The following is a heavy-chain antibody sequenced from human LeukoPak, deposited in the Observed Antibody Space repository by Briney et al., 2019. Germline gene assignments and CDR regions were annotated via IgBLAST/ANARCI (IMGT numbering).Heavy chain of an antibody. CDR3: AREPSPMVRGYSPAY. CDR2: INPSGGST. V-gene: IGHV1-46*01. J-gene: IGHJ4*02. Sequence: ASVKVSCKASGYTFTSYYMHWVRQAPGQGLQWMGIINPSGGSTTYAQKFQGRVTMTRDTSTSTAHMELRSLRSEDTAVYYCAREPSPMVRGYSPAYWGQGTLVTVSS. D-gene: IGHD3-10*01. CDR1: GYTFTSYY.